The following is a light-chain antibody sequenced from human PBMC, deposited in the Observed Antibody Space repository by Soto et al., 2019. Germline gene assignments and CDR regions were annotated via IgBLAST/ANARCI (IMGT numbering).Light chain of an antibody. CDR3: QQSYSTPIT. V-gene: IGKV1-39*01. CDR2: AAS. CDR1: QSISSY. Sequence: DIKMSQCPSSLSASLGDRVTITCRASQSISSYLNWYQQKPGKAPKLLIYAASSLQSGVPSRFSGSGSGTDFTLTISSLQPEDFATYYCQQSYSTPITFGQGTRLEIK. J-gene: IGKJ5*01.